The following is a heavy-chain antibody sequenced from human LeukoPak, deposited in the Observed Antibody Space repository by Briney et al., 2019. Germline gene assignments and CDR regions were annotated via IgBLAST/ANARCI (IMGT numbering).Heavy chain of an antibody. CDR2: ISYDGSNE. D-gene: IGHD6-13*01. V-gene: IGHV3-30*18. CDR1: GFTFSNYA. Sequence: GGSLRLSCAASGFTFSNYAMHWVRQAPGKGLEWVAVISYDGSNEYYADSVRGRFTISRDNSKSTLYLQMNSLRVEDTAVYYCAKGYSSSWYYFDYWGQGTLVTVSS. J-gene: IGHJ4*02. CDR3: AKGYSSSWYYFDY.